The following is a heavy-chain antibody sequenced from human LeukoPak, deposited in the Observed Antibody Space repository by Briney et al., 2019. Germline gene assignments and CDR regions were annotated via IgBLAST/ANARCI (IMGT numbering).Heavy chain of an antibody. CDR2: IKKDGSEK. CDR3: ARGLRLLWFGELKS. CDR1: GFTFSSYW. V-gene: IGHV3-7*01. Sequence: RTGGSLRLSCAASGFTFSSYWMSWVRQAPGKGLEWVANIKKDGSEKYYVDSVKGRFTISRDNAKTSLYLQMNSLRAEDTAVYYCARGLRLLWFGELKSWGQGTLVTVSS. J-gene: IGHJ5*02. D-gene: IGHD3-10*01.